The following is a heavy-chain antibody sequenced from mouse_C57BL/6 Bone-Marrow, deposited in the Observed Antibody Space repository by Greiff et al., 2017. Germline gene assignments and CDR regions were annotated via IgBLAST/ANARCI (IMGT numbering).Heavy chain of an antibody. CDR1: GFTFSDYY. J-gene: IGHJ1*03. CDR2: INYDGRST. CDR3: ARDLYGYRYFDV. D-gene: IGHD1-1*02. Sequence: EVKLMESEGGLVQPGSSMTLSCTASGFTFSDYYMAWVRQVPEKGLEWVGNINYDGRSTYYLDSLKSRFIISRDNAKNILYLQMSSLKSEDTATYYCARDLYGYRYFDVWGTGTTVTVS. V-gene: IGHV5-16*01.